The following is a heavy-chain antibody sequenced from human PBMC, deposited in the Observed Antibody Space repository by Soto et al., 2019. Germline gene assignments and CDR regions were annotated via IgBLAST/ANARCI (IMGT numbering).Heavy chain of an antibody. D-gene: IGHD2-2*01. J-gene: IGHJ6*02. Sequence: PSETLFLTCPVLGGSIHSYYWRWIPQPPGEGLEWIGYIYYSGSTNYNPSLKSRVTISVDASKNQFSLKLSSVTAADTAVYYCARQRCSSTRCYYYYGMDVWGQGTTVTVSS. CDR3: ARQRCSSTRCYYYYGMDV. V-gene: IGHV4-59*08. CDR2: IYYSGST. CDR1: GGSIHSYY.